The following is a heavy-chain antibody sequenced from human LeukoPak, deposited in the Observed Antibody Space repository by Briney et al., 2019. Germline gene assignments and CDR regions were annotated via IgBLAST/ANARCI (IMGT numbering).Heavy chain of an antibody. CDR1: GFTFSSYI. CDR2: ISTTSSTI. J-gene: IGHJ4*02. CDR3: ARQVREWELSFDY. D-gene: IGHD1-26*01. V-gene: IGHV3-48*01. Sequence: GGSLRLSCAASGFTFSSYIMNWVRQAPGKGLEWASYISTTSSTIYYADSVKGRFTISRDNAKSSLYLQMNSLRAEDTAVYYCARQVREWELSFDYWGQGTLVTVSS.